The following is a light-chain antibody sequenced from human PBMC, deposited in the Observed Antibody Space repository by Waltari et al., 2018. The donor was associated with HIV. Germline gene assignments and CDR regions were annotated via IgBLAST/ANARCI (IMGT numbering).Light chain of an antibody. Sequence: QSALNQPPSVSGSPGQSVTISCTGTSSDVGSYNRVSWYQQPPGTAPKLMIYEVRNTPAGCPDGGSGSTSGRPASLAISRLQAGEEADEYYSLYTSGSSYVFGGGTKLTV. CDR1: SSDVGSYNR. CDR3: SLYTSGSSYV. V-gene: IGLV2-18*01. CDR2: EVR. J-gene: IGLJ2*01.